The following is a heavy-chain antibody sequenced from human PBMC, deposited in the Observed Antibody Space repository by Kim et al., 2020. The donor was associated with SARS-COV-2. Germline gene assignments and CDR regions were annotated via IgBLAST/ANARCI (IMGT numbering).Heavy chain of an antibody. CDR3: ARGEQQLYYYYYGMDV. CDR2: INPNSGGT. V-gene: IGHV1-2*06. D-gene: IGHD6-13*01. CDR1: GYTFTGYY. Sequence: ASVKVSCKASGYTFTGYYMHWVRQAPGQGLEWMGRINPNSGGTNYAQKFQGRVTMTRDTSISTAYMELSRLRSDDTAVYYCARGEQQLYYYYYGMDVWGQGSPGTLS. J-gene: IGHJ6*02.